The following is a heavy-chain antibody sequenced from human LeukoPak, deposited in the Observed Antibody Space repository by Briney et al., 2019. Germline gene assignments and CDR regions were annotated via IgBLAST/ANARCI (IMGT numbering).Heavy chain of an antibody. CDR1: GFTFSSYX. CDR3: AKDHDYYASGPI. Sequence: GGSLRLSCAASGFTFSSYXXXXXXQAXGKXXXXVSAIGASGSSTYYAXXVKXXFTISRDNSKNALYLQMNSLRAEDTAVYYCAKDHDYYASGPIWGQGTMVTVSS. J-gene: IGHJ3*02. D-gene: IGHD3-10*01. V-gene: IGHV3-23*01. CDR2: IGASGSST.